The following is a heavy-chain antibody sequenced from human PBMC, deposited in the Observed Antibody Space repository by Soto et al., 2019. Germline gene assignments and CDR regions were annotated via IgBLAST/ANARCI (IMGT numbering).Heavy chain of an antibody. J-gene: IGHJ4*02. Sequence: GESLKISCRGSGYDFNTNWFGWVRQLPGRGLEWVGIMYPGDSDTRILPSFQGHVTLSAAVTVSTAFLLSRALKTSDSGMYYCARVAGDCNKTSCHYGGDCGRGTAITVSS. CDR1: GYDFNTNW. CDR3: ARVAGDCNKTSCHYGGD. D-gene: IGHD2-21*01. V-gene: IGHV5-51*01. CDR2: MYPGDSDT.